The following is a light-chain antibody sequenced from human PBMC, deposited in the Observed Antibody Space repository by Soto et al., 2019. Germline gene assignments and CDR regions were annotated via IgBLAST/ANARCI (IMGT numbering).Light chain of an antibody. CDR2: GAS. CDR1: QSISSN. CDR3: QQYKNWPHT. J-gene: IGKJ5*01. V-gene: IGKV3-15*01. Sequence: EIVMTQSPATLSVSPGERATLSCRASQSISSNLAWYHQKPGQVPRLLIYGASTRATGIPARFSGSGSGTEFTLTISSLQSEDFAVYYCQQYKNWPHTFGQGIRLEIK.